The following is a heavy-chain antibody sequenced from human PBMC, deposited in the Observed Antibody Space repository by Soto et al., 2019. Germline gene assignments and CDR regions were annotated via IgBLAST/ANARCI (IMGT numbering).Heavy chain of an antibody. CDR1: GGAISSGGYS. CDR2: IYYDGSA. Sequence: QVQLQESGPGLVKPSQTLSLTCTVSGGAISSGGYSWSWIRQLPGKGLEWIAYIYYDGSAHYNSSLKNRVSIFLDTSKNQLSLRLTSVTAADTAVYYCARTPETTGWYFDPWGQGSPVTVGS. V-gene: IGHV4-31*03. J-gene: IGHJ5*02. D-gene: IGHD6-19*01. CDR3: ARTPETTGWYFDP.